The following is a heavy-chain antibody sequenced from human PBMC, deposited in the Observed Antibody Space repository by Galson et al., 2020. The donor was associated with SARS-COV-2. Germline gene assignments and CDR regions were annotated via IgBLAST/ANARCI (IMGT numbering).Heavy chain of an antibody. Sequence: GGSLRPSSAASGFTFSEYWMQWVRQAPGKGLEWVASIKQDGSEKHYVASVEGRFTISRGNDKNSLYLQMDSLRADDKALYYCVRVSYTSGWPDVDLWGQGTLVIVSA. CDR3: VRVSYTSGWPDVDL. D-gene: IGHD6-19*01. J-gene: IGHJ5*02. CDR2: IKQDGSEK. V-gene: IGHV3-7*03. CDR1: GFTFSEYW.